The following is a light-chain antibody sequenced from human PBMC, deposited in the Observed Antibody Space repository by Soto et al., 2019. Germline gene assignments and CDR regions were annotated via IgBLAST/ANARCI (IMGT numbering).Light chain of an antibody. CDR3: LQDYNFPYT. CDR2: AAS. Sequence: AIQMTQSPSSLSASVGDRVTITCRASQGIKNDLGWYQQRPGKGPKLLSYAASSLQSGVPSRFSGSGSGTDFTLTISSLQPEDFATYYCLQDYNFPYTFGQGTKLEIK. V-gene: IGKV1-6*01. CDR1: QGIKND. J-gene: IGKJ2*01.